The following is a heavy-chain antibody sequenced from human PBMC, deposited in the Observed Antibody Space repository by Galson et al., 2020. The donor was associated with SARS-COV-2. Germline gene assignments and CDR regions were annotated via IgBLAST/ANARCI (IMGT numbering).Heavy chain of an antibody. D-gene: IGHD5-18*01. CDR2: ISTSSSYT. CDR3: ARDEGIRGYNYGRLYYGRDV. Sequence: NSGGSLRLSCAASGFPFSTYSMNWVRLAPGNGLEWVSSISTSSSYTYYVDSVKGRFSISRDNPRNSLYLQMNSLRAEDTAVYYCARDEGIRGYNYGRLYYGRDVWGQGTTVTVSS. J-gene: IGHJ6*02. CDR1: GFPFSTYS. V-gene: IGHV3-21*01.